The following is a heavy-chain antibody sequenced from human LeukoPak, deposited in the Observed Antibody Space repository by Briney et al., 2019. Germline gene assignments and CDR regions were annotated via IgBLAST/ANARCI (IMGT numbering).Heavy chain of an antibody. J-gene: IGHJ4*02. CDR1: GGSISSTSYY. Sequence: SETLSLTCAVSGGSISSTSYYWTWIRQPPGKGLGWIGSISYSGSTYYNPSLKSRVTISVDTSKNQFPLKLTSVTAADTAVYYCARSWIQLWLGDLTFDYWGQGTLVTVSS. V-gene: IGHV4-39*01. D-gene: IGHD5-18*01. CDR2: ISYSGST. CDR3: ARSWIQLWLGDLTFDY.